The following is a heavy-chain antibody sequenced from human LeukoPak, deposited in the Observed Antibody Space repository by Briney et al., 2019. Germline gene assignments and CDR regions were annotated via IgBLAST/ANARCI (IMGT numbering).Heavy chain of an antibody. Sequence: PSETLSLTCTVSGGSTSSYYWSWIRQPPGKGLEWIGYIYYSESTNYNPSLKSRVTISVDTSKNQFSLKLSSVTAADTAVYYCARGRHALALYWGQGTLVTVSS. J-gene: IGHJ4*02. CDR2: IYYSEST. V-gene: IGHV4-59*01. CDR1: GGSTSSYY. CDR3: ARGRHALALY.